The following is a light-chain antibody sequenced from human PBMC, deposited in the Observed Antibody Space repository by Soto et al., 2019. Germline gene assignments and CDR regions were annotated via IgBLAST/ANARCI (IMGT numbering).Light chain of an antibody. Sequence: EILMTQSPATLSVSPGERATLSFRASQSVSSNLAWYQHKPGQAPMLLIFGASTRSTGLPARFSGSGSGTEFTLTISNLQSEDFALYYCQQYNNWPPEFGQGTTVEVK. CDR3: QQYNNWPPE. J-gene: IGKJ1*01. CDR2: GAS. V-gene: IGKV3-15*01. CDR1: QSVSSN.